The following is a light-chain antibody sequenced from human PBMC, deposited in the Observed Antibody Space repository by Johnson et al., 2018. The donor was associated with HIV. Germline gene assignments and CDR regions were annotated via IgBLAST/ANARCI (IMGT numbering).Light chain of an antibody. V-gene: IGLV1-51*02. CDR3: GTWDSSLSVGV. Sequence: QSVLTQPPSVSAAPGQKVNISCSGSSSNIGNNYVSWYQQLPGTAPTVLIYENNKRPSGIPDRFSGSRSGTSATLGITGLQTGDEADYYCGTWDSSLSVGVFGTGTKVTVL. CDR1: SSNIGNNY. CDR2: ENN. J-gene: IGLJ1*01.